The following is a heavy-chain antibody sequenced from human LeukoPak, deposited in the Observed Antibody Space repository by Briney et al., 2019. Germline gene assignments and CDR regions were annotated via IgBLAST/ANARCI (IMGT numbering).Heavy chain of an antibody. CDR3: ARGLQENLAWLTAFSAFDI. V-gene: IGHV1-18*01. CDR2: ISAYNGNT. CDR1: GYTFTSYG. J-gene: IGHJ3*02. D-gene: IGHD5-12*01. Sequence: ASVKVSCKASGYTFTSYGISWVRQAPRQGLEWMGWISAYNGNTNYAQKVQGRVTMTTDTSTSTAYMELRSLRSDDTAVYYCARGLQENLAWLTAFSAFDIWGQGTMVTVSS.